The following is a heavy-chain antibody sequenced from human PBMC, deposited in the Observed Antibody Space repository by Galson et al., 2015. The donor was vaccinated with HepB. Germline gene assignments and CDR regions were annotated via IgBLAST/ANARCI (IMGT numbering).Heavy chain of an antibody. D-gene: IGHD3-16*01. CDR2: ISTTGNT. V-gene: IGHV4-61*02. Sequence: VSGDSINRGNYYWNWIRQTAGKGLEWIGRISTTGNTKYNPSLEGRVIMSGDSSKNQLSLKLSSATAADTGIYYCARDRPNVWGYYSYYYMDVWGKGITVTISS. CDR3: ARDRPNVWGYYSYYYMDV. CDR1: GDSINRGNYY. J-gene: IGHJ6*03.